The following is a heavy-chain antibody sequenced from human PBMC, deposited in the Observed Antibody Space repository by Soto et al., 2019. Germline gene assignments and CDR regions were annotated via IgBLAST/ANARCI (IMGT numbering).Heavy chain of an antibody. D-gene: IGHD3-22*01. CDR1: GGSISSGDYY. J-gene: IGHJ4*02. CDR2: IYYSGST. V-gene: IGHV4-30-4*01. CDR3: ASSVVTKDPLFDY. Sequence: QVQLQESGPGLVKPSQTLSLTCTVSGGSISSGDYYRSWIRQPSGKGLEWIGYIYYSGSTYYNPSLKSRVTISVDTSKDQFSLKLSSVTAADTAVYYCASSVVTKDPLFDYWGQGTLVTVSS.